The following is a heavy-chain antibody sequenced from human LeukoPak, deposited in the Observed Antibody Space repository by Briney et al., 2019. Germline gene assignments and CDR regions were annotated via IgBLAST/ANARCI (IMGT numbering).Heavy chain of an antibody. D-gene: IGHD1-26*01. V-gene: IGHV1-2*02. J-gene: IGHJ4*02. CDR3: ARGVGATWVLDS. Sequence: ASVKVSCKASGYTFTGYYIHWVRQAPGQGLEWMGWINPKSGGINYAQKFQGRVTMTRDTSITTAYMELSSLRSDDTAVYYCARGVGATWVLDSWGQGTPVTVSS. CDR2: INPKSGGI. CDR1: GYTFTGYY.